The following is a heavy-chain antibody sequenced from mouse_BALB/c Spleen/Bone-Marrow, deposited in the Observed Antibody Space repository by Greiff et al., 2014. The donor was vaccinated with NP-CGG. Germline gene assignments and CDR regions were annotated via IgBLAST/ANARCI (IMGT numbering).Heavy chain of an antibody. V-gene: IGHV5-17*02. Sequence: EVHLVESGGGLVQPGGSRKLFCAASGFTFSSFGMHWVRQAPERGLEWVAYISSGSSTIYYADTVKGRFTISRDNPKNTLLLQMTSLRSEDTAMYYCTRGGNWEDFDYWGQGTTLTVSS. D-gene: IGHD4-1*01. CDR2: ISSGSSTI. J-gene: IGHJ2*01. CDR1: GFTFSSFG. CDR3: TRGGNWEDFDY.